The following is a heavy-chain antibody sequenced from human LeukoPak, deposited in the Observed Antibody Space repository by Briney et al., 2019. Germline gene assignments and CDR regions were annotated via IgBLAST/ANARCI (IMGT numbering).Heavy chain of an antibody. Sequence: PGGSLRLSCAASGYSFSSYSINLSRQAPGKGLEWVSSISVGSNYIYYADSVRGRFSISRDDARNSLYLQMDSLRGDDTAVYYCAILRRNIDRSGYYYYYDYWGQGTLVTVSS. CDR2: ISVGSNYI. D-gene: IGHD3-22*01. CDR3: AILRRNIDRSGYYYYYDY. J-gene: IGHJ4*02. CDR1: GYSFSSYS. V-gene: IGHV3-21*01.